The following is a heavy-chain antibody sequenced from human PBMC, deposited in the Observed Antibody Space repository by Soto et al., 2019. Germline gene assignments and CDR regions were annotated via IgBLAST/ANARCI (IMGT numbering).Heavy chain of an antibody. CDR1: GYTFTNYW. J-gene: IGHJ4*02. CDR2: IYPGHSGP. Sequence: EVHLVQSGAEVKKPGESLKISCKASGYTFTNYWIGWVRQMPGKSLEWMGIIYPGHSGPKYSPSFQGLVTISADRSVTTAFLQWSSLKASDTAMYYCARVGTIGGGDYWGQGTLVIVSS. CDR3: ARVGTIGGGDY. V-gene: IGHV5-51*01. D-gene: IGHD3-16*01.